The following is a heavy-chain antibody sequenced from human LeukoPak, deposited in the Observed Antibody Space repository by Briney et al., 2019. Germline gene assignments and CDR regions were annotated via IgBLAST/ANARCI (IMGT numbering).Heavy chain of an antibody. CDR1: GFTFSDYD. V-gene: IGHV3-13*01. Sequence: PGVSLRLSCAASGFTFSDYDMQWLRQATGKGLKWVSSVDPDGYTYYTGSMKGRFTISKENAKNSLYLQMNSLRAGDTAVYYCAKDPNWGFGDWGQGTLVTVSS. D-gene: IGHD7-27*01. J-gene: IGHJ4*02. CDR2: VDPDGYT. CDR3: AKDPNWGFGD.